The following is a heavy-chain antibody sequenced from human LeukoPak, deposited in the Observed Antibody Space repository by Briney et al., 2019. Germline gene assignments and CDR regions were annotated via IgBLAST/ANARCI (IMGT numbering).Heavy chain of an antibody. CDR1: GFTFSSYA. J-gene: IGHJ4*02. CDR2: ITGSSAST. V-gene: IGHV3-23*01. D-gene: IGHD3-22*01. Sequence: GGSLRLSCAAPGFTFSSYAMSWVRRAPGKGLEWVSSITGSSASTYYADSVKGRFTISRDNSKNTLYLQMNSLRAEDMAVYFCAKLDYYDTHWGQGTLVTVSS. CDR3: AKLDYYDTH.